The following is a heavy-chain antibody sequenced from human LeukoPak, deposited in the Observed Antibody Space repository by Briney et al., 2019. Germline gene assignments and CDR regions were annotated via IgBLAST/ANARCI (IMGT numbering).Heavy chain of an antibody. V-gene: IGHV4-31*03. CDR2: IYYSGST. CDR3: AGDSSGATDY. J-gene: IGHJ4*02. D-gene: IGHD1-26*01. Sequence: SETLSLTCTVSGGSISSGGYYWSWIRQHPGKGLEWIGYIYYSGSTYYNPSLKSRVTISVDTSKNQFSLKLSSVTAADTAVYYCAGDSSGATDYWGQGTLVTVSS. CDR1: GGSISSGGYY.